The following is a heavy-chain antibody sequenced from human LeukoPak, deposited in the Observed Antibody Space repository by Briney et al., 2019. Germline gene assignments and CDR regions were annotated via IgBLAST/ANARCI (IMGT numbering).Heavy chain of an antibody. CDR3: ARGRIRYCSGGSCYAGVHWYFDL. V-gene: IGHV4-34*01. Sequence: SETLSLTCAVYGGSFSGYYWSWIRQPPGKGLEWIGEINYSGSTNYNPSLKSRVTISVDTSKNQFSLKLSSVTAADTAVYYCARGRIRYCSGGSCYAGVHWYFDLWGRGTLVTVSS. CDR2: INYSGST. J-gene: IGHJ2*01. CDR1: GGSFSGYY. D-gene: IGHD2-15*01.